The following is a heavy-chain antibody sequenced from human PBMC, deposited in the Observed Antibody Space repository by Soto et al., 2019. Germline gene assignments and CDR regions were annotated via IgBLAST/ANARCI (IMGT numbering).Heavy chain of an antibody. J-gene: IGHJ6*02. CDR3: ARDKSYALAV. D-gene: IGHD4-17*01. CDR2: INSDGSST. CDR1: GFDFSNSW. V-gene: IGHV3-74*03. Sequence: EVQLVESGGGFVQPGGSLRLSCAASGFDFSNSWMHWVRQVPGKGLVWVSHINSDGSSTTYADSVKGRFTISRDTASTTVYLQLDSLRVEDTAVYYGARDKSYALAVWGQGTTVTVSS.